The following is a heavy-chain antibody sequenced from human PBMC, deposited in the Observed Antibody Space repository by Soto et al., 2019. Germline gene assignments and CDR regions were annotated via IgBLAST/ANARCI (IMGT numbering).Heavy chain of an antibody. CDR3: ARQPTYDFWSPYYFDY. D-gene: IGHD3-3*01. CDR2: IFYSGTT. J-gene: IGHJ4*02. Sequence: QVQLQESGPGLVKPSQTLSLTCTVSGGSIRSGGYYWTWIHQYPGKGLEWIGYIFYSGTTYYNPSLKSRVTISLGTSTNQFSLKLSSVTAADTAVYYCARQPTYDFWSPYYFDYWGQGSLVTVSS. CDR1: GGSIRSGGYY. V-gene: IGHV4-31*03.